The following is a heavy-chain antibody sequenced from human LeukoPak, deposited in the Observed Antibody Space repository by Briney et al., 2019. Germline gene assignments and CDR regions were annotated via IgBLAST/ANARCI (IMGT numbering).Heavy chain of an antibody. Sequence: GGSLRLSCAASGFTFITHPMHWVRQAPGKGLEWVAAISYDGSKKYYAESVKGRFTISRDNSKSTLYLQMNSLRAEDTAIYYCARRGSRLQFPFFYHHRDVLGKGATVTVSA. J-gene: IGHJ6*04. D-gene: IGHD5-24*01. CDR2: ISYDGSKK. CDR3: ARRGSRLQFPFFYHHRDV. CDR1: GFTFITHP. V-gene: IGHV3-30*01.